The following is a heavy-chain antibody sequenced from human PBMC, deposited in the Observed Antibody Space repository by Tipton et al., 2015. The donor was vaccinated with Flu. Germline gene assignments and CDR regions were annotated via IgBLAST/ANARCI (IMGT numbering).Heavy chain of an antibody. V-gene: IGHV4-4*02. CDR2: IYHIGTT. D-gene: IGHD3-10*01. Sequence: TLSLTCAVSGDSITSNHRWAWVRQPPGKGLDWIGEIYHIGTTNYNPSLESRVTISVDKSKNQFSLKLSSVTAADTAVYYCATTTYYYGSGSHDYWGQGTLVTVSS. CDR3: ATTTYYYGSGSHDY. J-gene: IGHJ4*02. CDR1: GDSITSNHR.